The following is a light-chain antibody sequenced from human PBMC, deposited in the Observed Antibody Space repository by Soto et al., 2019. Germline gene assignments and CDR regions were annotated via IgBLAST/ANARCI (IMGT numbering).Light chain of an antibody. V-gene: IGKV4-1*01. Sequence: DIVMTQSPDSLAVSLGERATINCKSSQSVLYSSNNKNYLAWYQQKPGQPPKLLIHWASTRKSGVPDRFSDSGAGKDFTLTISSLQAEDVAIYYCQQYYSTPLTFGGGTKVEI. CDR1: QSVLYSSNNKNY. J-gene: IGKJ4*01. CDR3: QQYYSTPLT. CDR2: WAS.